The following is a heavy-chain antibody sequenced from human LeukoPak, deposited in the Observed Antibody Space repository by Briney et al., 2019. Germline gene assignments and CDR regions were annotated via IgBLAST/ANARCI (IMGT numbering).Heavy chain of an antibody. V-gene: IGHV4-39*07. CDR2: IHYSGST. CDR1: GGPISSSSYY. J-gene: IGHJ4*02. Sequence: SETLSLTCTVSGGPISSSSYYWGWIRQPPGKGLEWIGSIHYSGSTYYNPSLKSRVTISVDTSKSHLSLKLTSVTAADTAVYYCARDLLYYSGSGSPLEYWGQGTLVTVSP. CDR3: ARDLLYYSGSGSPLEY. D-gene: IGHD3-10*01.